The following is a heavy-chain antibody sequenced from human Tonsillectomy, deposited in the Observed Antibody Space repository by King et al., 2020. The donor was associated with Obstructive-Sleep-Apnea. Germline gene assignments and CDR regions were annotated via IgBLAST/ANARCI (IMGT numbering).Heavy chain of an antibody. V-gene: IGHV3-9*01. J-gene: IGHJ4*02. D-gene: IGHD6-19*01. CDR3: AKDIRAVAGGYFDY. Sequence: VQLVESGGGLVQPGRSLRLSCAASGFTFDDYAMHWVRQAPGKGLEWVSGISWNSGSIGYADSGKGRFTISRDNAKNSLYLQMNSLRAEDTALYYCAKDIRAVAGGYFDYWGQGTLVTVSS. CDR2: ISWNSGSI. CDR1: GFTFDDYA.